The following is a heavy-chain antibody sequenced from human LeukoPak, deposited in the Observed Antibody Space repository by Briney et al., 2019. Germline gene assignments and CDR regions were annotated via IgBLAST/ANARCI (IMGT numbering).Heavy chain of an antibody. Sequence: GGSLRLSCAASGFTFSSYAMSWVRQAPGKGLEWVSAITGSGGSTYYADSVKGRFTISRDNSKNSLYLQMNSLRAEDTAVYYCARQVAGYGDYSYYYYMDVWGKGTTVTVSS. D-gene: IGHD4-17*01. CDR2: ITGSGGST. CDR3: ARQVAGYGDYSYYYYMDV. CDR1: GFTFSSYA. J-gene: IGHJ6*03. V-gene: IGHV3-23*01.